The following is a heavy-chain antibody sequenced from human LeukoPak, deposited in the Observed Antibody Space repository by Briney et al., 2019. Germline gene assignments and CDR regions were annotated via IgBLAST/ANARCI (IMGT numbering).Heavy chain of an antibody. CDR2: INPNSGGT. CDR3: ARNRRPSSFLSGYDWGIAP. Sequence: ASVKVSCKASGYTFTGNYMHWVRQAPGQGLEWMGWINPNSGGTNYAQKFQGRVTMTRDTSISAAYMELSRLRSDDTAVYYCARNRRPSSFLSGYDWGIAPWGQGTLVSVSP. J-gene: IGHJ5*02. V-gene: IGHV1-2*02. CDR1: GYTFTGNY. D-gene: IGHD5-12*01.